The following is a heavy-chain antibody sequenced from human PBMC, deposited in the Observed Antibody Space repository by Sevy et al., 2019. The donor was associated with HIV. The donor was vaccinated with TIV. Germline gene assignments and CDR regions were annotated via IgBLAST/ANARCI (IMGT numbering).Heavy chain of an antibody. Sequence: ASVKVSCKASGYTFTGYYMHWVRQAPGQGLEWMGWINPNSGGTNYAQKFQGRVTMTRDTSISTAYMELGRRRSDDTAVYYCARSYYDILTGYSTPIFDYWGQGTLVTVSS. CDR1: GYTFTGYY. J-gene: IGHJ4*02. CDR2: INPNSGGT. CDR3: ARSYYDILTGYSTPIFDY. V-gene: IGHV1-2*02. D-gene: IGHD3-9*01.